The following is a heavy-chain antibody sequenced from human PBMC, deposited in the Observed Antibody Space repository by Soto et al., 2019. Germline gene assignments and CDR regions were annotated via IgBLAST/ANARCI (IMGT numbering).Heavy chain of an antibody. V-gene: IGHV1-2*04. D-gene: IGHD2-2*02. CDR3: ARALVVPAAIPYYYYYYGMDV. CDR2: INPNSGGT. CDR1: GYTFTGYY. J-gene: IGHJ6*02. Sequence: ASVKVSCKASGYTFTGYYMHWVRQAPGQGXEWMGWINPNSGGTNYAQKFQGWVTMTRDTSISTAYMELSRLRSDDTAVYYCARALVVPAAIPYYYYYYGMDVWGQGPTVTVSS.